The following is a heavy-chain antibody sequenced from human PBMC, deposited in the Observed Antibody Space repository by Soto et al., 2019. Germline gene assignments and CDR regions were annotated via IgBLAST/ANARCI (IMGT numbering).Heavy chain of an antibody. CDR1: GFTFSSYA. CDR2: ISVSGGST. Sequence: EVQLLESGGGLVQPGGSLRLSCAASGFTFSSYAMSWVRQAPGKGLARVSGISVSGGSTYYADSVKGRFTISRDNSKNTLYLQMNSLRAEDTAVYYCASNTRYDPPDYWGQGTLVTVSS. V-gene: IGHV3-23*01. CDR3: ASNTRYDPPDY. J-gene: IGHJ4*02. D-gene: IGHD3-16*01.